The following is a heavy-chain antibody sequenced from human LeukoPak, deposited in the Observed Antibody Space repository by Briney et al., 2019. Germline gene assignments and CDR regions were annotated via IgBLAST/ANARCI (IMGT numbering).Heavy chain of an antibody. J-gene: IGHJ4*02. CDR2: ISGSGGST. CDR3: AKIWEQWLLRDLDY. D-gene: IGHD6-19*01. Sequence: PGGSLRLSCAASGFTFSSYAMSWVRQAPGKGLEWVSAISGSGGSTYYADSVKGRFTISRDNSKNTLYLQMNSLRAEDTAVYYCAKIWEQWLLRDLDYWGQGTLVTVSS. V-gene: IGHV3-23*01. CDR1: GFTFSSYA.